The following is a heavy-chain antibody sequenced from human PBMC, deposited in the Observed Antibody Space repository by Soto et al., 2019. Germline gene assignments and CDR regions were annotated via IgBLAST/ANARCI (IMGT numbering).Heavy chain of an antibody. CDR3: ASGTITMIRGVVYFYYGLDV. V-gene: IGHV1-18*04. CDR2: ISGYNGNT. Sequence: QIQLVQSGAEVKKPGASVKVSCKASGYTFTSYGISWMRQAPGQGLECMGWISGYNGNTYYAQKFQGRVTMTTDTSARTADMELRSLRSDDTAIYYCASGTITMIRGVVYFYYGLDVWGQGTAVTVTS. CDR1: GYTFTSYG. J-gene: IGHJ6*02. D-gene: IGHD3-10*01.